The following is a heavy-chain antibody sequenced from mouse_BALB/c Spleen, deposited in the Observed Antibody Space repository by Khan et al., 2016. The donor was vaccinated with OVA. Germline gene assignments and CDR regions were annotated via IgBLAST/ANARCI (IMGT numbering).Heavy chain of an antibody. V-gene: IGHV1-4*01. J-gene: IGHJ4*01. Sequence: VQLVESGAELARPGASVKMSCKASGYSFTSHTMHWVKQRPGQGLEWIGYINPRSGYTNYNQKFNDQVTFTLDKSSSTAYLQLNSLTSEDSEVSYCERRARGSALDYWGQGTTVTVSS. CDR1: GYSFTSHT. CDR3: ERRARGSALDY. CDR2: INPRSGYT.